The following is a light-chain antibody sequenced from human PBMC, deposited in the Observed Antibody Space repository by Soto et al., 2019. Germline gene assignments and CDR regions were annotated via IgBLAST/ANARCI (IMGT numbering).Light chain of an antibody. V-gene: IGLV2-14*03. CDR2: DVS. CDR3: SSYTSSSTPI. J-gene: IGLJ2*01. CDR1: SSDVGGYNY. Sequence: QSVLTQPASVSGSPGQSITISCTGTSSDVGGYNYVSWFQHHPGNAPKLMIYDVSNRPSGVSYRFSGSKSGNTASLTISGLQDEDEADYYCSSYTSSSTPIFGGGTKLTVL.